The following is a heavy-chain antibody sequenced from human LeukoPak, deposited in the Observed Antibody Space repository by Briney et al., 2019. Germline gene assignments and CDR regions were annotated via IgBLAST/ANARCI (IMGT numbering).Heavy chain of an antibody. Sequence: PGGSLRLSCAASGFIFDDYAMHWVRQAPGKGLEWVSGISWNSGSIDYADSVKGRFTISRDNAKNSLYLQMHSLRAEDTALYLCAKDKGFGGVIAAFDYWGQGTLVTVSS. D-gene: IGHD3-16*02. J-gene: IGHJ4*02. CDR3: AKDKGFGGVIAAFDY. CDR1: GFIFDDYA. CDR2: ISWNSGSI. V-gene: IGHV3-9*01.